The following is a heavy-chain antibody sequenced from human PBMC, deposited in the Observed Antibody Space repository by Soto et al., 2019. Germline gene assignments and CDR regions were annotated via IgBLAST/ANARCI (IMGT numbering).Heavy chain of an antibody. CDR1: GGSIISSNFY. D-gene: IGHD3-10*02. CDR3: ARHVRGAVTMNWFDP. CDR2: VEYGGST. Sequence: KASETLSLTCTVSGGSIISSNFYWGWIRQPPGKGLEWIGSVEYGGSTYDNPSLKSRVTLSADTSKNQFSLKLTSVTAADTAIYYCARHVRGAVTMNWFDPWGQGTLATVSS. J-gene: IGHJ5*01. V-gene: IGHV4-39*01.